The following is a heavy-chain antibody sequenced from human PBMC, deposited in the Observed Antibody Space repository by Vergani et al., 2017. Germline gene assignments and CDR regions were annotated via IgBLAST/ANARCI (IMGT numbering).Heavy chain of an antibody. J-gene: IGHJ5*02. Sequence: QLQLQESCPGLVKPSETLSLTCTVSGGSISSSSYYLGWIRQPPGKGLEWIGSIYYSGSTYYNPSLKSRVTISVDTSKNQFSLKLSSVTAADTAVYYCARTGGFIQQLVHLWGQGTLVTVAS. CDR2: IYYSGST. CDR3: ARTGGFIQQLVHL. V-gene: IGHV4-39*01. D-gene: IGHD6-13*01. CDR1: GGSISSSSYY.